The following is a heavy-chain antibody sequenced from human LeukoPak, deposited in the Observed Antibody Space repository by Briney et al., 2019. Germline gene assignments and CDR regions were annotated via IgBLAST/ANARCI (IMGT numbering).Heavy chain of an antibody. Sequence: PSETLSLTCAVYGGSFSGYYWSWIRQPPGKGLEWIGEINHSGSTNYNPSLKSRVTISVDTSKNQFSLKLSSVAAADTAVYYCARGWGITMNVMGSFFDIWGQGTMVTVSS. V-gene: IGHV4-34*01. D-gene: IGHD3-22*01. J-gene: IGHJ3*02. CDR3: ARGWGITMNVMGSFFDI. CDR2: INHSGST. CDR1: GGSFSGYY.